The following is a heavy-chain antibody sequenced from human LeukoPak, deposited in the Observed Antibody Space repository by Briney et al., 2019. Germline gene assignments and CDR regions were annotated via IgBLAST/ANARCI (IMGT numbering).Heavy chain of an antibody. CDR3: ARMGGDFWSGNQTYYYYCMDV. J-gene: IGHJ6*02. D-gene: IGHD3-3*01. CDR1: GFTFSSYE. CDR2: ICSSGSTI. Sequence: PGGSLRLSCAASGFTFSSYEMNWVRQAPGKGLEWVSYICSSGSTIYYADSVKGRFTISRDNAKNSLYLQMNSLRAEDTAVYYCARMGGDFWSGNQTYYYYCMDVWGQGTTVTVSS. V-gene: IGHV3-48*03.